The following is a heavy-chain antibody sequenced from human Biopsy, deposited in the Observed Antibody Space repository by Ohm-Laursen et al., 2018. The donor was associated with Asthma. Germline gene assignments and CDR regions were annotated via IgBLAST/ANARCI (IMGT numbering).Heavy chain of an antibody. V-gene: IGHV3-23*01. CDR3: AKITTDRQKANNWFDP. Sequence: SLRLSCSASGFAFNNSSMTWGRQAPGKGLEWVSSISASGVRTFYADSVKGRFTVSRDSSRNTLYLQLSTLRVEDTAVYFCAKITTDRQKANNWFDPWGQGTLVTVSS. D-gene: IGHD3-22*01. CDR1: GFAFNNSS. CDR2: ISASGVRT. J-gene: IGHJ5*02.